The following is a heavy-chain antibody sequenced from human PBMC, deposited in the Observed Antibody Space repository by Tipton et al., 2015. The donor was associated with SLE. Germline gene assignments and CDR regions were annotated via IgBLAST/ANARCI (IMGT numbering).Heavy chain of an antibody. V-gene: IGHV4-61*01. Sequence: TLSLTCTVSGGSISSSRYYWSWIRQPPGKGLEWIGYIYYSGSTNYNPSLKSRVTISVDTSKNQFSLKLSSVTAADTAVYYCARDRVRDGDYWEDAFDIWGQGTMVTVSS. CDR3: ARDRVRDGDYWEDAFDI. CDR1: GGSISSSRYY. CDR2: IYYSGST. D-gene: IGHD4-17*01. J-gene: IGHJ3*02.